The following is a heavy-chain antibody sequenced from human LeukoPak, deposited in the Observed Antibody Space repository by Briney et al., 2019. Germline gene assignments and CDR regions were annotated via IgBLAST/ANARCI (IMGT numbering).Heavy chain of an antibody. D-gene: IGHD3-3*02. CDR2: INPKRGDT. CDR3: ASGRTIFYYYMDV. CDR1: GYIFTGYY. J-gene: IGHJ6*03. V-gene: IGHV1-2*02. Sequence: GASVKVSCKASGYIFTGYYMHWVRQAPGQGLEWMGWINPKRGDTNYAQKFQGRVTMTRDTSISTVYMEMSRLRSDDMAIYYCASGRTIFYYYMDVWGKGTTVTISS.